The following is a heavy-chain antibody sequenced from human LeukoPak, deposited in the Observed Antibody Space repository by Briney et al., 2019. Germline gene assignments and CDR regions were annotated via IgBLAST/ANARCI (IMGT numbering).Heavy chain of an antibody. CDR2: IYYSGST. J-gene: IGHJ4*02. Sequence: SEXLSLTRTVSGGSISSSSYYWGWLRQPPGTGLEWIGSIYYSGSTYYNPSLKSRVTISVDTSKNQFSLKLSSVTAADTAVYYCARLVAGSVFDYWGQGTLVTVSS. CDR3: ARLVAGSVFDY. D-gene: IGHD6-19*01. V-gene: IGHV4-39*01. CDR1: GGSISSSSYY.